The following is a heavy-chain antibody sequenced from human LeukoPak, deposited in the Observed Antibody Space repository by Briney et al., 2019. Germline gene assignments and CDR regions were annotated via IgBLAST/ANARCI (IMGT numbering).Heavy chain of an antibody. CDR2: ISSNGGST. V-gene: IGHV3-64D*06. J-gene: IGHJ4*02. CDR3: ASPCSGYDYNFDH. D-gene: IGHD5-12*01. CDR1: GFTFSSYA. Sequence: GGSLRLSCSASGFTFSSYAMXWXRQAPGXGLEYVSSISSNGGSTYYADSVKGRFTISRDNSKNTLFLQMSSLRTEDTAVYYCASPCSGYDYNFDHWGQGTLVTVSS.